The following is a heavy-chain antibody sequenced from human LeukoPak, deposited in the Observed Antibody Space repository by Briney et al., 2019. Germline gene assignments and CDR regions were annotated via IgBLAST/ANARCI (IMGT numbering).Heavy chain of an antibody. V-gene: IGHV4-38-2*02. CDR1: GYSISSGHY. Sequence: SETLSLTCTVSGYSISSGHYWGWIRQPPGKGLEWIGSMYHSGSTYYNPPLKSRVTISVDTSKNQFSLKLSSVTAADTAVYYCARAEYYYDSSGYYYSLDWYFDLWGRGTLVTVSS. D-gene: IGHD3-22*01. CDR3: ARAEYYYDSSGYYYSLDWYFDL. CDR2: MYHSGST. J-gene: IGHJ2*01.